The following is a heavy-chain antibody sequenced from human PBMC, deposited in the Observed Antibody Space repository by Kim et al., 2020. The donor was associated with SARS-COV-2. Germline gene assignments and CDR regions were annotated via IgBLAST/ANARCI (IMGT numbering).Heavy chain of an antibody. J-gene: IGHJ4*02. D-gene: IGHD2-15*01. V-gene: IGHV1-3*01. CDR2: NAGNGKT. CDR3: ARVVA. Sequence: NAGNGKTRYSQKFQGRVTITRDTSASTAYMEFSSLRSEDTAVYYCARVVAWGQGTPVTVSS.